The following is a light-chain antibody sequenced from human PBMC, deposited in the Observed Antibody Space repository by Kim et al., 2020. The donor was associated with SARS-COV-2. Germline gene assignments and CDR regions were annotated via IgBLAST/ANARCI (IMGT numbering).Light chain of an antibody. J-gene: IGKJ2*01. CDR3: QQYNRWPPYI. CDR1: QSVTSN. Sequence: VSPGERATLSRGASQSVTSNLAWYQQRPGQAPRLLIYGASIRATGIPDRFSGSGSGTEFTLTISSLQPEDFALYYCQQYNRWPPYIFGQGTKLEI. CDR2: GAS. V-gene: IGKV3-15*01.